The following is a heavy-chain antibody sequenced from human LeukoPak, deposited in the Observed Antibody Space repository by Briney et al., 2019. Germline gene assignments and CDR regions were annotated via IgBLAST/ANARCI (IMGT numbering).Heavy chain of an antibody. V-gene: IGHV3-7*01. CDR2: IKQDGSEK. J-gene: IGHJ3*02. CDR3: ARDGYCSSTSCFTIDI. Sequence: RGSLRLSCGTSGFTFSTYWMSWVRQAPGKGLEWVANIKQDGSEKYYVDSVRGRFTISRDNAKNSLYLQMNSLRAEDTAVYYCARDGYCSSTSCFTIDIWGQGTMVTVSS. CDR1: GFTFSTYW. D-gene: IGHD2-2*02.